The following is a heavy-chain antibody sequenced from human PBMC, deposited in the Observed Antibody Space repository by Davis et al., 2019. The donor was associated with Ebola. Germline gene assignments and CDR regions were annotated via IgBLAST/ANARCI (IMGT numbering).Heavy chain of an antibody. CDR2: ISGSGGST. D-gene: IGHD5-18*01. Sequence: PGGSLRLSCAASGFTFSSYAMSWVRQAPGKGLEWVSAISGSGGSTYYADSVKGRFTISRDNSKNTLYLQMNSLRAEDTAVYYCARDRIQLSSVSYYYGMDVWGQGTTVTVSS. CDR1: GFTFSSYA. CDR3: ARDRIQLSSVSYYYGMDV. V-gene: IGHV3-23*01. J-gene: IGHJ6*02.